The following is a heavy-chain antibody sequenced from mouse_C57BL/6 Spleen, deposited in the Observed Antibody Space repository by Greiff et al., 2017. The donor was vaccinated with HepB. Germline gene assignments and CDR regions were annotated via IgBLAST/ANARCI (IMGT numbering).Heavy chain of an antibody. CDR3: ARSDYYYGLDY. Sequence: EVQLQQSGPELVKPGDSVKISCKASGYSFTGYFMNWVMQSHGKSLEWIGRINPYNGDTFYNQKFKGKATLTVDKSSSTAHMELRSLTYEASAVYYCARSDYYYGLDYWGQGTLVTVSA. CDR2: INPYNGDT. CDR1: GYSFTGYF. J-gene: IGHJ3*01. D-gene: IGHD1-1*01. V-gene: IGHV1-20*01.